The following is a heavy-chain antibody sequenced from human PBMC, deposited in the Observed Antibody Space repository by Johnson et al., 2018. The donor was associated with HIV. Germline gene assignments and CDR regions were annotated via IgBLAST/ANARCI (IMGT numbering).Heavy chain of an antibody. D-gene: IGHD6-13*01. CDR2: IWSDGSNK. J-gene: IGHJ3*02. CDR3: AKDPIKLQLVRDDAFDI. CDR1: GFTFNSYG. Sequence: QVQLVESGGGVVQPGRSLRLSCAASGFTFNSYGMHWVRQAPGKGLEWVAVIWSDGSNKYYADSVKGRFTISRDNSKNTLYLQMNSLRAEDTAVYYCAKDPIKLQLVRDDAFDIWGQGTMVTVSS. V-gene: IGHV3-33*06.